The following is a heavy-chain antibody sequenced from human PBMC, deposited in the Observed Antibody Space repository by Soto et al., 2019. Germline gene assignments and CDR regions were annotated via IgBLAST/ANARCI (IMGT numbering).Heavy chain of an antibody. Sequence: PSETLSLTCTVSGGSISSYYWSWIRQPPGKGLEWIGYIYYSGSTNYNPSLKSRVTISVDTSKNQFSLKLSSVTAADTAVYYCARRGYDEIDYWGQGTQVTVSS. CDR1: GGSISSYY. J-gene: IGHJ4*02. CDR2: IYYSGST. D-gene: IGHD5-12*01. V-gene: IGHV4-59*08. CDR3: ARRGYDEIDY.